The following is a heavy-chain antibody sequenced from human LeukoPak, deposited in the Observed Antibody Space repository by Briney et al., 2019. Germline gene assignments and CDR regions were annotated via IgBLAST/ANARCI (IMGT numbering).Heavy chain of an antibody. J-gene: IGHJ4*02. CDR3: ARHAEAANIDC. Sequence: ASETLSLTCTVSGYSISSSYFWGWIRQPPGKGLDWIGSISHSGSTYYNPSLKSRVTISIDTSKNQFSLHLRLVTAADTAVYYCARHAEAANIDCWGQRTLVTVSS. V-gene: IGHV4-38-2*02. CDR2: ISHSGST. CDR1: GYSISSSYF. D-gene: IGHD6-25*01.